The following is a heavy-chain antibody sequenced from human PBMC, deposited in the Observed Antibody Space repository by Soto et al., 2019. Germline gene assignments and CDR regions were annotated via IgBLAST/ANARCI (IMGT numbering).Heavy chain of an antibody. Sequence: QVQLVESGGGVVQPGRSLRLSCAASGFTFSSYAMHWVRQAPGKGLEWVALISYDGSDKDYADSVKGRFTISRDNSRNTLFLHMHGLRAEDTAVYYCARDYYRYYYRSGYYRSPAYWGQGPLVTVAS. CDR3: ARDYYRYYYRSGYYRSPAY. V-gene: IGHV3-30-3*01. CDR1: GFTFSSYA. D-gene: IGHD3-22*01. CDR2: ISYDGSDK. J-gene: IGHJ4*02.